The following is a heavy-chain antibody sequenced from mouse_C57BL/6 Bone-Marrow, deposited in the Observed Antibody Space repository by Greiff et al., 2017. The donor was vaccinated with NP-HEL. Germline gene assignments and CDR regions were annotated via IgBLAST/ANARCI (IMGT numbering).Heavy chain of an antibody. CDR3: ARSDDGYYVGAMDY. J-gene: IGHJ4*01. Sequence: EVQLVESGGGLVQPGGSLSLSCAASGFTFTDYYMSWVRQPPGKALEWLGFIRNKANGYTTEYSASVKGRFTISRDNSQSILYLQMNALRAEDSATYYCARSDDGYYVGAMDYWGQGTSVTVSS. CDR2: IRNKANGYTT. V-gene: IGHV7-3*01. D-gene: IGHD2-3*01. CDR1: GFTFTDYY.